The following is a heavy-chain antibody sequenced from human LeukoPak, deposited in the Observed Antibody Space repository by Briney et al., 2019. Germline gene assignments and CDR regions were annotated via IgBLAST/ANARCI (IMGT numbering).Heavy chain of an antibody. Sequence: PSETLSLTCTVSGGSISSYYWSRIRQPPGKGLEWIGYIYSSGSTNYNPSLKSRITISVDTSKNQFSLNLNSVTAADTALYYCARGYGGVAAGKRFDPWGQGTLVTVSS. J-gene: IGHJ5*02. CDR1: GGSISSYY. CDR2: IYSSGST. CDR3: ARGYGGVAAGKRFDP. D-gene: IGHD3-16*01. V-gene: IGHV4-59*01.